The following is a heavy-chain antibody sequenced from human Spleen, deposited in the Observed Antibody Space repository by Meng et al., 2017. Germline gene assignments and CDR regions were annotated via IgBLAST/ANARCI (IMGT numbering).Heavy chain of an antibody. J-gene: IGHJ4*02. CDR2: LSSSGNST. V-gene: IGHV3-23*01. D-gene: IGHD1-26*01. Sequence: GGSLRLSCAASGFAFSRYAMDWFRQTPGKRPEWVSSLSSSGNSTYYSDAAKGRFIISRDNSQNTVYLQLNSLRAEDTAIYYCARVTWELREDYWGQGTLVTVSS. CDR3: ARVTWELREDY. CDR1: GFAFSRYA.